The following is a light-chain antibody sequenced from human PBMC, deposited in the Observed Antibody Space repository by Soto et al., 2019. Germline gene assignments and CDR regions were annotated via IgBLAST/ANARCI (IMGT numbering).Light chain of an antibody. Sequence: QSVLTQSPSASASLGASVKLTCTLSSGHSSYAIAWHQQQPEKGPRYLMKLDSDGSHTKGDAIPDRFSGSSSGAERYLTISSLQSEDEADSYCQTWGTGIHVVFGGGTKVTVL. CDR2: LDSDGSH. CDR1: SGHSSYA. J-gene: IGLJ2*01. V-gene: IGLV4-69*01. CDR3: QTWGTGIHVV.